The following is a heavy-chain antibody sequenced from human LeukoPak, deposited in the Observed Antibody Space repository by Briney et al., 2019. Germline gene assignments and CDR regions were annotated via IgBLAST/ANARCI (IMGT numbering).Heavy chain of an antibody. V-gene: IGHV3-23*01. CDR3: AADYSSGWSNGRDAFDI. D-gene: IGHD6-19*01. J-gene: IGHJ3*02. CDR2: ISGSGGGA. CDR1: GFTFSSYA. Sequence: PGGSLRLSCAASGFTFSSYAMSWVRQAPGKGLEWVSAISGSGGGAYYADSVKGRFTISRDNPKNTLYLQMNSLRSEDTAVYYCAADYSSGWSNGRDAFDIWGQGTMVTVSS.